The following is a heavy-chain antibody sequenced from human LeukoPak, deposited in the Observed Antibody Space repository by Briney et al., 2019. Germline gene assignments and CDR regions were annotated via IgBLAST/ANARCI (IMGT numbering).Heavy chain of an antibody. CDR3: ARSLSLRYCDW. Sequence: SETLSLTCTVSGGSVSSGIYYWSWIRQPPGKGPEWIGYIYFSGSTNYNPSLKGRVTISVDTSKNQFSLKLSSVTAADTAVYFCARSLSLRYCDWWGPGTLVTVSS. J-gene: IGHJ4*02. V-gene: IGHV4-61*01. CDR1: GGSVSSGIYY. CDR2: IYFSGST. D-gene: IGHD3-9*01.